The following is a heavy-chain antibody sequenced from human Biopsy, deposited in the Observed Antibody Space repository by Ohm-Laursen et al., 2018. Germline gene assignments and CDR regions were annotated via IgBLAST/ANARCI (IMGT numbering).Heavy chain of an antibody. J-gene: IGHJ4*02. Sequence: SVGEASVRELEWMGGFAPENGKTIYAQKFQGRVTMTEDTSTDTAYMELSSLRSEDTAVYYCAADINVWNVNYWGQGTQVTVSS. CDR3: AADINVWNVNY. CDR2: FAPENGKT. D-gene: IGHD1-1*01. V-gene: IGHV1-24*01.